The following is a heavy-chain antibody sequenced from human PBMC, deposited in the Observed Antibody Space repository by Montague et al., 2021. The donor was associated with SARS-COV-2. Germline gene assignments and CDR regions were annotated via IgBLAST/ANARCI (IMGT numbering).Heavy chain of an antibody. D-gene: IGHD3-3*01. V-gene: IGHV4-59*07. CDR1: GVSITNYY. J-gene: IGHJ3*01. CDR3: ARIERGFWRDLVVFDV. Sequence: SDTLSLTSSVSGVSITNYYWSWIRQFPGKELEWIGTVSNTGSTNKNPSLMSRVAISRDTSSGQVSMRLRSVTAADTAFYFCARIERGFWRDLVVFDVWGPGTLVTVSS. CDR2: VSNTGST.